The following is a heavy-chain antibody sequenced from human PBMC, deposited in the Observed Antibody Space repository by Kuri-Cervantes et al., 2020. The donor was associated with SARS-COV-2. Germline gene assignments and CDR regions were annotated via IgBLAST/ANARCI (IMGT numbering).Heavy chain of an antibody. J-gene: IGHJ4*02. V-gene: IGHV3-48*01. CDR2: ISSSSSTI. CDR3: ARDLSLAGDYYFDY. CDR1: GFTFSSYS. D-gene: IGHD7-27*01. Sequence: GESLKISCAASGFTFSSYSMNWVRQAPGKGLEWVSYISSSSSTIYYADSVKGRFTISRGNAKNSLYLQMNSLRAEDTAVYYCARDLSLAGDYYFDYWGQGTLVTVSS.